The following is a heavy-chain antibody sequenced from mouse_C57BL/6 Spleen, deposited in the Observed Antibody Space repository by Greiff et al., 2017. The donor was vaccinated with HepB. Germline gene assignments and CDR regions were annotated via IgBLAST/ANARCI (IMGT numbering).Heavy chain of an antibody. V-gene: IGHV1-39*01. J-gene: IGHJ3*01. CDR1: GYSFTDYN. Sequence: LLESGPELVKPGASVKISCKASGYSFTDYNMNWVKQSNGKSLEWIGVINPNYGTTSYNQKFKGKATLTVDQSSSTAYMQLNSLTSEDSAVYYCAREDYGSSPWFAYWGQGTLVTVSA. CDR3: AREDYGSSPWFAY. D-gene: IGHD1-1*01. CDR2: INPNYGTT.